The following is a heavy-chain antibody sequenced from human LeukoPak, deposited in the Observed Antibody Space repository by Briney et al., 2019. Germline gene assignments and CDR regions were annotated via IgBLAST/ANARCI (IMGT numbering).Heavy chain of an antibody. V-gene: IGHV4-59*08. CDR3: ARTAAGFTFDY. D-gene: IGHD3-3*01. Sequence: SETLSLTCTVSGGSISTYYWSWIRQPPGKGLEWIGYIYSSGSTNYNPSLRSRVTISVDTSKNQFSLKLSSVTAADTAVYYCARTAAGFTFDYWGQGTLVTVSS. CDR1: GGSISTYY. J-gene: IGHJ4*02. CDR2: IYSSGST.